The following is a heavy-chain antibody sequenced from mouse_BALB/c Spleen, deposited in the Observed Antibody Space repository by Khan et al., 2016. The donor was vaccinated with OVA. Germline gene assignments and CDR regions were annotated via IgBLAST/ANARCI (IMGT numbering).Heavy chain of an antibody. J-gene: IGHJ2*01. D-gene: IGHD1-1*01. V-gene: IGHV1-7*01. CDR2: INPSTGYT. CDR3: ARRGLRWDFDY. Sequence: QVQLQQSGAELAKPGASVKMSCKASGYTFLNYWLLWIKQRPGQGLEWIGYINPSTGYTEYNQNFKDKATLTADKSSSTAYMQLSSLTSEDSTVYYCARRGLRWDFDYGGQGTTLTVSS. CDR1: GYTFLNYW.